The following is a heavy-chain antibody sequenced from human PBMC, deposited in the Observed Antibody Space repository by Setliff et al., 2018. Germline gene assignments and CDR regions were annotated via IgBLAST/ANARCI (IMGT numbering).Heavy chain of an antibody. CDR2: ISYSGST. V-gene: IGHV4-39*07. D-gene: IGHD6-13*01. CDR3: ARVQVAYSSSWYGYYYMDV. Sequence: SETLSLTCTVSGGSISSATYYWGWIRQAPGKGLEWIGSISYSGSTYYNPSLESRVTISVDTSKNQFSLRLRPVTAADTAVYFCARVQVAYSSSWYGYYYMDVWGKGTTVTVSS. J-gene: IGHJ6*03. CDR1: GGSISSATYY.